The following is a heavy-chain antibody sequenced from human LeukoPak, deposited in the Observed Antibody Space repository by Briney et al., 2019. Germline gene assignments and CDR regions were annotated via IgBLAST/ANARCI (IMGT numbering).Heavy chain of an antibody. CDR2: IYYSGST. CDR3: ARDYYDSSGSNFV. CDR1: GGSISSYY. V-gene: IGHV4-59*12. D-gene: IGHD3-22*01. J-gene: IGHJ3*01. Sequence: SETLSLTCTVSGGSISSYYWSWVRQPPGKGLEWIGYIYYSGSTNYNPSLKSRVTISVDTSKNQFSLKLSSVTAADTAVYYCARDYYDSSGSNFVWGQGTMVTVSS.